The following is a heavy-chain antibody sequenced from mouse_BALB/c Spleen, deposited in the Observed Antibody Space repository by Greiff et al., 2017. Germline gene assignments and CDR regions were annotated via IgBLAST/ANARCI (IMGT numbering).Heavy chain of an antibody. Sequence: QVQLQQSGPGLVQPSQSLSITCTVSGFSLTSYGVHWVRQSPGKGLEWLGVIWSGGSTDYNAAFISRLSISKDNSKSQVFFKMNSLQANDTAIYYCAGITTATSWFAYWGQGTLVTVSA. CDR2: IWSGGST. CDR3: AGITTATSWFAY. D-gene: IGHD1-2*01. CDR1: GFSLTSYG. V-gene: IGHV2-2*02. J-gene: IGHJ3*01.